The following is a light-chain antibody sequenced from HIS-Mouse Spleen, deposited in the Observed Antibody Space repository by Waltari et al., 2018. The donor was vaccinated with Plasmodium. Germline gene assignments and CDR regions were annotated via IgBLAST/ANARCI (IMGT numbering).Light chain of an antibody. Sequence: DIQMTQSPSSLSASVGDRVTITCRASQSISNYLNWYQQKPGKAPKFLIYAASTLQSVFPSMFSGSGSGIDFTFTICILQSVDFATYYCHLSYITCTFVQVTKV. CDR3: HLSYITCT. J-gene: IGKJ1*01. CDR1: QSISNY. CDR2: AAS. V-gene: IGKV1-39*01.